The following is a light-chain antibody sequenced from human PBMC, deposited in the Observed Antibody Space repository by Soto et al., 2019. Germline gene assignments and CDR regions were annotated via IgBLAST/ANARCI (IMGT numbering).Light chain of an antibody. CDR1: RSNIGSKT. J-gene: IGLJ2*01. CDR2: TTN. V-gene: IGLV1-44*01. CDR3: QVWVGSSDRT. Sequence: QSVLTQPPSASGTPGQRVTISCSGSRSNIGSKTLNWYQQVPGSAPKLLIYTTNQRPSGVPDRFSASKSGTSASLAISGLQSEDEADYYCQVWVGSSDRTFGGGTKLTVL.